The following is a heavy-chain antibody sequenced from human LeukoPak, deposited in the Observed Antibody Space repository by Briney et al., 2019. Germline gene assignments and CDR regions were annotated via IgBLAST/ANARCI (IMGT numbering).Heavy chain of an antibody. CDR3: AKDRIVVVPAALDY. J-gene: IGHJ4*02. D-gene: IGHD2-2*01. V-gene: IGHV3-30*02. Sequence: GGSLRLSCAASGFTFSSYGMHWVRQAPGKGLEWVAFIRYDGSNKYYADSVRGRFTISRDNSKSTLYLQMNSLRAEDTAVYYCAKDRIVVVPAALDYWGQGTLVTVSS. CDR2: IRYDGSNK. CDR1: GFTFSSYG.